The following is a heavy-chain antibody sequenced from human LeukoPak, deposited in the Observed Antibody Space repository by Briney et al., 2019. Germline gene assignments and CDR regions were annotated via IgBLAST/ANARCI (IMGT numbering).Heavy chain of an antibody. Sequence: SETLSLTCTASSGSISSSSYYWGWIRQPPGKGLEWLGSIYYSGSTYYNPSLKSRVTISVDTSKNLFSLKLSSVTAADTAVYYCARRKYDFWSGYYEGGHWFDPWGQGTLVTVSS. CDR2: IYYSGST. J-gene: IGHJ5*02. V-gene: IGHV4-39*01. CDR1: SGSISSSSYY. CDR3: ARRKYDFWSGYYEGGHWFDP. D-gene: IGHD3-3*01.